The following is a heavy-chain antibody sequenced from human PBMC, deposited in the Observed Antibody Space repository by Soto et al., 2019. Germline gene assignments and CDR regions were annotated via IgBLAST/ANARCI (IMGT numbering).Heavy chain of an antibody. V-gene: IGHV3-23*01. CDR2: ISGSGGST. CDR3: AKRGSGWSHFDY. Sequence: EVQLLESGGDLVQPVGSLRLSCAGSGFTFSSYAMSWVRQAPGKGLEWVSAISGSGGSTYYADSVKGRFTISRDNSKNTLYLQMNSLRAEDTAVYYCAKRGSGWSHFDYWGQGTLVSVSS. CDR1: GFTFSSYA. J-gene: IGHJ4*02. D-gene: IGHD6-19*01.